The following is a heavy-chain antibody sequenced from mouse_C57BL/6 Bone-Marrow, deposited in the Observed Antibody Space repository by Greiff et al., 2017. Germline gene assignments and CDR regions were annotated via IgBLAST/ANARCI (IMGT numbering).Heavy chain of an antibody. CDR1: GYTFTDYE. CDR3: TRYYSYYFDY. CDR2: IDPETGGT. V-gene: IGHV1-15*01. J-gene: IGHJ2*01. D-gene: IGHD1-1*01. Sequence: VKLVESGAELVRPGASVTLSCKASGYTFTDYEMHWVKQTPVHGLEWIGAIDPETGGTAYNQKFKGKAILTADKSSSTAYMELRSLTSEDSAVYYCTRYYSYYFDYWGQGTTLTVSS.